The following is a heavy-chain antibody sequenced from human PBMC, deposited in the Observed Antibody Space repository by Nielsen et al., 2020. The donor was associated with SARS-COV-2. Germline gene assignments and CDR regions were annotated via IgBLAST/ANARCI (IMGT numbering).Heavy chain of an antibody. CDR2: INHSGST. J-gene: IGHJ5*02. V-gene: IGHV4-34*01. CDR1: GGSFSGYY. Sequence: SETLSLTCAVYGGSFSGYYWSWIRQPPGKWLEWIGEINHSGSTNYNPSLKSRVTISVDTSKNQFSLKLSSVTAADTAVYYCARVERDIVVVPAAPGGWFDPWGQGTLVTVSS. D-gene: IGHD2-2*01. CDR3: ARVERDIVVVPAAPGGWFDP.